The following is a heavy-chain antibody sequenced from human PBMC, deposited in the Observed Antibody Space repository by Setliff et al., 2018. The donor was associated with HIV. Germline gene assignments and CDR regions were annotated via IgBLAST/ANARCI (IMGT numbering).Heavy chain of an antibody. V-gene: IGHV1-8*02. CDR3: ARARRDSYDRGRRNHYYIDV. CDR1: GYSFSNYD. J-gene: IGHJ6*03. D-gene: IGHD3-22*01. Sequence: GASVKVSCKASGYSFSNYDLNWVRQATGQGLEWMGWMNPNSGNTGYAQKFQGRVTMTRDTSISTAYMELNNLKFEDTAVYYCARARRDSYDRGRRNHYYIDVWGKGTTVTVSS. CDR2: MNPNSGNT.